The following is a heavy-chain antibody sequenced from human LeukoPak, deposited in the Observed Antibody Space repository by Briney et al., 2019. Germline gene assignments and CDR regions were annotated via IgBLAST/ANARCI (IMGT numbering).Heavy chain of an antibody. CDR3: ARVNGSDYGDYADY. CDR1: GGSISSSNW. J-gene: IGHJ4*02. D-gene: IGHD4-17*01. CDR2: IHHSGST. Sequence: SETLSLTCAVSGGSISSSNWWSWVRQPPGKGLEWIGEIHHSGSTNYNPSLKSRVTISVDKSKNQFSLKLSSVTAADTAVYYCARVNGSDYGDYADYWGQGTLVTVSS. V-gene: IGHV4-4*02.